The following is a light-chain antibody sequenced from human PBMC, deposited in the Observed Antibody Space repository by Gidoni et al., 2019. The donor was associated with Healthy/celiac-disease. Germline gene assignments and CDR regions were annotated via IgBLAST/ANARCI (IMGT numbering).Light chain of an antibody. CDR1: ALPKQY. Sequence: SYALTPPPSVSVSPGQTARITCSGDALPKQYAYWYQQQTGQAAVLVIYKDSERPSGIPAQFSCSSSGTTFTLTISGVQAEDDADYCCQSADSSGTYVFGTGTKVTVL. CDR3: QSADSSGTYV. CDR2: KDS. J-gene: IGLJ1*01. V-gene: IGLV3-25*03.